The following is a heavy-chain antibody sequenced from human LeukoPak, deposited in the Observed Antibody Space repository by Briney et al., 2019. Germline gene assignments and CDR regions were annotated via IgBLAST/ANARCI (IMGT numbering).Heavy chain of an antibody. J-gene: IGHJ4*02. D-gene: IGHD3-16*01. CDR3: ARSDHFWGSFDF. V-gene: IGHV1-18*01. Sequence: ASVKVACKASGYTFVNYGVSWVRQAPGQGLEWMGWINNNNGNTYYAQKFHDRVAMTADTSPSTAYLELSSLRSDDTAVYYCARSDHFWGSFDFWGQGTLVTVSS. CDR1: GYTFVNYG. CDR2: INNNNGNT.